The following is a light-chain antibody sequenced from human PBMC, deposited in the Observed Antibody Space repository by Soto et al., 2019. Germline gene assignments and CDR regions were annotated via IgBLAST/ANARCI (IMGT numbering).Light chain of an antibody. CDR2: DVT. CDR3: CSYAGIYTHVV. V-gene: IGLV2-11*01. Sequence: QAVVTQPRSVSGSPGQSVTISCTGTSSDVGSYNYVSWYQQHPGKVPKLMIYDVTKRPSGVPDRFSGTKSGNTASLTISGLQADDEADYYCCSYAGIYTHVVFGGGTKVTVL. CDR1: SSDVGSYNY. J-gene: IGLJ2*01.